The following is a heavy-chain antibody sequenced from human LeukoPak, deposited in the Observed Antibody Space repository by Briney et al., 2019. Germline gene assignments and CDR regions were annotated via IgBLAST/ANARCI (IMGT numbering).Heavy chain of an antibody. D-gene: IGHD3-3*01. V-gene: IGHV3-30*04. CDR2: ISYDGSNK. CDR3: AKTVAPDWEWVFDY. J-gene: IGHJ4*02. CDR1: GFTFSSYA. Sequence: QSGGSLRLSCAASGFTFSSYAMHWVRQAPGKGLEWVAVISYDGSNKYYADSVKGRFTISRDNSKNTLYLQMNSLRAEDTAVYYCAKTVAPDWEWVFDYWGQGTLVTVSS.